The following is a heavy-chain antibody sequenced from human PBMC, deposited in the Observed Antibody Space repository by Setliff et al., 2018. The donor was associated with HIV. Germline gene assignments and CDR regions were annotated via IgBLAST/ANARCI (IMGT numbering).Heavy chain of an antibody. V-gene: IGHV4-30-4*01. D-gene: IGHD6-19*01. J-gene: IGHJ4*02. Sequence: PSETLSLTCTASYDTISTADYYWSWIRQPPGKGLEWIGSIYYSGSTYYNPSLQRRVTISVDTSKNQVSLKLNSMTAADTAVYFCVRGPQWLVQKGRVYYFDYWGQGTLVTVSS. CDR1: YDTISTADYY. CDR3: VRGPQWLVQKGRVYYFDY. CDR2: IYYSGST.